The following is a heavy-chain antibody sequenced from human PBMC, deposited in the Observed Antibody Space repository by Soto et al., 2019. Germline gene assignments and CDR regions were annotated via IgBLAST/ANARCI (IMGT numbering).Heavy chain of an antibody. CDR3: ARGRASGSYYLLDY. CDR1: RDTSTRYY. D-gene: IGHD3-10*01. V-gene: IGHV1-8*01. Sequence: SVKLSLKASRDTSTRYYINWVRQSTGHGLEWMGWINPNSGNIGYAQKFQGRVTMTRDTAIRTAYMEVSRLRSGGTVVYYCARGRASGSYYLLDYWGQGTLVTVSS. J-gene: IGHJ4*02. CDR2: INPNSGNI.